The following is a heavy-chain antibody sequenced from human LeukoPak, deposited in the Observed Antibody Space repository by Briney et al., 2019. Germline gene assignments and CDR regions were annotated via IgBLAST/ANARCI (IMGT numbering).Heavy chain of an antibody. Sequence: GSLKISCAGSGFNFNSYCIHWVRQAPGKGLEWVAFIRYDGSNKKYADSVEGRFTISRDNSKNTPYLQMNSLRAEDTAVHYCAKDVSGMVYAADYWGQGTLVTVSS. D-gene: IGHD2-8*01. J-gene: IGHJ4*02. V-gene: IGHV3-30*02. CDR3: AKDVSGMVYAADY. CDR2: IRYDGSNK. CDR1: GFNFNSYC.